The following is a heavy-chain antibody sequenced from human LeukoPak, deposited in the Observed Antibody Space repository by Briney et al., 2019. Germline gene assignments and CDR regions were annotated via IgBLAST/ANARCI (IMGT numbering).Heavy chain of an antibody. Sequence: SETLSLTCAVYGGSFSGYYWSWIRQPPGKGLEWIGEINHSGSTNYNPSLKSRVTISVDTSKNQFSLKLSSVTAADTAVYYCARRTGQQLVRRRGYYFDYWGQGTLVTVSS. CDR1: GGSFSGYY. V-gene: IGHV4-34*01. CDR2: INHSGST. J-gene: IGHJ4*02. D-gene: IGHD6-13*01. CDR3: ARRTGQQLVRRRGYYFDY.